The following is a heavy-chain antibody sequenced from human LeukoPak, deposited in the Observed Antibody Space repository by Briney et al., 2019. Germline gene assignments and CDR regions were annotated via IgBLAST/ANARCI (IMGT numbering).Heavy chain of an antibody. Sequence: GGSLRLSCAASGFTFDDYGMSWVRQAPGKGLEWVSGINWNGGSTGYADSVKGRFTISRDNAKNSLYLQMNSLRAEDTAVYYCARDQEWLWDGGYCMDVWGKGTAVSVSS. J-gene: IGHJ6*03. CDR1: GFTFDDYG. CDR2: INWNGGST. V-gene: IGHV3-20*04. D-gene: IGHD6-19*01. CDR3: ARDQEWLWDGGYCMDV.